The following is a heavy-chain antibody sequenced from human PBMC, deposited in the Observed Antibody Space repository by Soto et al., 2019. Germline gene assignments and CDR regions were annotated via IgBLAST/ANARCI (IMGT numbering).Heavy chain of an antibody. J-gene: IGHJ6*02. CDR2: INPNSGST. CDR1: GYSVPSYY. D-gene: IGHD2-2*01. CDR3: ARVGIAYGSRTTCYLYSYVMDV. Sequence: GASVKLSCKASGYSVPSYYMHWVRQAPGQGLEWMGIINPNSGSTTYAQKFQGRVTMTRDTSTSTVYMELTSLTSGDTAVYYCARVGIAYGSRTTCYLYSYVMDVWGQGTTVTVSS. V-gene: IGHV1-46*01.